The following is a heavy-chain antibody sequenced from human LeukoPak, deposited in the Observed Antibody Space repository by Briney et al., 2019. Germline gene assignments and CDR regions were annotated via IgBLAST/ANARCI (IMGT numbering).Heavy chain of an antibody. CDR1: GFTFSTYD. J-gene: IGHJ4*02. CDR3: AKEDTLTTVYFDY. Sequence: PGGSLRLSCAASGFTFSTYDMSWVRQAPGKGLEWVSAITDSGGSTYYADSVRGRFTISRDDSKNTLYLLMNSLRAEDTAVYYCAKEDTLTTVYFDYWGQGTPVTVSS. D-gene: IGHD4-17*01. V-gene: IGHV3-23*01. CDR2: ITDSGGST.